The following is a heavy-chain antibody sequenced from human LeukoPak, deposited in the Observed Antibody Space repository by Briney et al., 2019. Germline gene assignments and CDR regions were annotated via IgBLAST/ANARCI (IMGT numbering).Heavy chain of an antibody. CDR2: IYYSGST. V-gene: IGHV4-59*08. Sequence: SSETLSLTCTVSGGSISSYYWSWIRQPPGKGLEWIGYIYYSGSTNYNPSLKSRVTISVDTSKNQFSLKLSSVTAADTAVYYCARQGTRRISSGWLTDYYYYMGVWVKGTTVTVSS. CDR3: ARQGTRRISSGWLTDYYYYMGV. J-gene: IGHJ6*03. D-gene: IGHD6-19*01. CDR1: GGSISSYY.